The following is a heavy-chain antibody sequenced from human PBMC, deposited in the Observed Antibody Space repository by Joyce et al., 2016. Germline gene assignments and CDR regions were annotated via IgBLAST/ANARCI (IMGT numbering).Heavy chain of an antibody. D-gene: IGHD3-3*01. CDR3: ATVEPPYYDFRSGPDCSYYGWDV. CDR2: FEPEEGES. J-gene: IGHJ6*02. V-gene: IGHV1-24*01. Sequence: VHLVQSGAEMKKPGASVQVSCQVSGNSLSDLSMHWVGLVPGKGLEWVGGFEPEEGESVYGHTFQGRGTVTEDTSTDTFYMELKRLTPEDAAVYYCATVEPPYYDFRSGPDCSYYGWDVWGQGTT. CDR1: GNSLSDLS.